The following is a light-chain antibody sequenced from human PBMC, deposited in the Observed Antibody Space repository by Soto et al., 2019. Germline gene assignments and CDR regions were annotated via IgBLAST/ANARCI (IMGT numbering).Light chain of an antibody. CDR2: GTG. J-gene: IGLJ3*02. CDR3: LLNYGGALWV. Sequence: QAVVTQEPSLTVSPGGTVTLTCASSTGAVTSDYYANWFQQKPGQPPRALIYGTGNKHSWTPARSSGSLLGGKAALTLSGVQPEDEAEYYCLLNYGGALWVFGGGTQLTVL. CDR1: TGAVTSDYY. V-gene: IGLV7-43*01.